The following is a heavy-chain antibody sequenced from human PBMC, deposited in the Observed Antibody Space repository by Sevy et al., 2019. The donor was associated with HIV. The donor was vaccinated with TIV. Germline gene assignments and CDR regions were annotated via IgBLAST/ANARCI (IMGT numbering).Heavy chain of an antibody. J-gene: IGHJ4*02. CDR1: EFTVSSSY. Sequence: GSLRLSCAASEFTVSSSYMSWVRQAPGKGLEWVSILYSGGSTYYEASVKGRFAVSRDNSKNTLYLQMNSLRAEDTAVYYCARAGTGSYRAYFDYWGQGTLVTVSS. CDR2: LYSGGST. V-gene: IGHV3-53*01. D-gene: IGHD1-26*01. CDR3: ARAGTGSYRAYFDY.